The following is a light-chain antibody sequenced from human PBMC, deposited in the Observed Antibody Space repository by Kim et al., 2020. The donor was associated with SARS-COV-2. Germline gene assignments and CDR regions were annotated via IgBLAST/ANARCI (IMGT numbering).Light chain of an antibody. CDR2: VSNDGRV. CDR3: QTWGTALHV. CDR1: RGHTHYA. J-gene: IGLJ3*02. V-gene: IGLV4-69*01. Sequence: SVTLACTLGRGHTHYAMAWHQQQPGRGPRFLMRVSNDGRVDKADGIPARFSGSSSGAERYLTISSLQSEDEADYYCQTWGTALHVFGGGTQLTVL.